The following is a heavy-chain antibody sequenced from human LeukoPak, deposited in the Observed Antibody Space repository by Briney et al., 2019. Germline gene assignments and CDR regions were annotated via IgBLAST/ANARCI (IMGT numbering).Heavy chain of an antibody. D-gene: IGHD6-6*01. CDR3: AREGTIAARGGYYYYYMDV. Sequence: SVKVSCKASGYTFTSYGISWVRQAPGQGLEWMGGIIPIFGTANYAQKFQGRVTITADKSTSTAYMELSSLRSEDTAVYYCAREGTIAARGGYYYYYMDVWGKGTTVTVSS. CDR1: GYTFTSYG. J-gene: IGHJ6*03. V-gene: IGHV1-69*06. CDR2: IIPIFGTA.